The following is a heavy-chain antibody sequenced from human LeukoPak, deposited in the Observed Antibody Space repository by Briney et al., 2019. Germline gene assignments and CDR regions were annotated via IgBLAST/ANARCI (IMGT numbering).Heavy chain of an antibody. J-gene: IGHJ4*02. V-gene: IGHV3-72*01. CDR2: TRNKANSYIT. D-gene: IGHD1-26*01. CDR3: ASIRGTFGY. CDR1: GFTFSDHF. Sequence: GGSLRLSCAASGFTFSDHFLDWVRQAPGKGLEWVGRTRNKANSYITEYAASVKGRFTISRDDSKNPLYLQMSSLKTDDTAMYYCASIRGTFGYWGQGTLVTVSS.